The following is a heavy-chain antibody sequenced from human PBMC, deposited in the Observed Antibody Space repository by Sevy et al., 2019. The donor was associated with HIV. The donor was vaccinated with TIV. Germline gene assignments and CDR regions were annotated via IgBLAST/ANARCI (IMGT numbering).Heavy chain of an antibody. CDR2: ISYIGTT. Sequence: SETLSLTCTVSGGSMSHYYWSWIRQPPGKGLEWIGHISYIGTTNYNPSLKSRVIISIDTSKNQFSLRLSSVTAADTAMYYCAGENAWGRGYSWGQGTLVTVSS. D-gene: IGHD1-26*01. V-gene: IGHV4-59*08. CDR1: GGSMSHYY. CDR3: AGENAWGRGYS. J-gene: IGHJ4*02.